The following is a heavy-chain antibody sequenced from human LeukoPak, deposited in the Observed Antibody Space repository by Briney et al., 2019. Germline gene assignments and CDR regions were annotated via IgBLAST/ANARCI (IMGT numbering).Heavy chain of an antibody. CDR3: AREGYCSGGSCYPSRWFDP. D-gene: IGHD2-15*01. CDR2: ISSSGSTI. Sequence: GGSLRLSCAASGFTFSSYEMNWVRQAPGKGLEWVSYISSSGSTIYYADSVKGRFTISRDNAKNSLYLQMNSLRAEDTAVYYCAREGYCSGGSCYPSRWFDPWGQGTLVTVSS. CDR1: GFTFSSYE. J-gene: IGHJ5*02. V-gene: IGHV3-48*03.